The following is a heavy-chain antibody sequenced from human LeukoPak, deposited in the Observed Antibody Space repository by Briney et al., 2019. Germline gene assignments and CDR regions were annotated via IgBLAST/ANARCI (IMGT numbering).Heavy chain of an antibody. J-gene: IGHJ3*02. CDR3: AKEAAFSPTYVFDI. V-gene: IGHV3-30*18. Sequence: GGSLRLSCAASGFTFNTYGMHWVRQAPGKGLEWVAVISYDGSNKYYADSVKGRFTISRDNSKNTLYLQMNSLRGEDTAVYYSAKEAAFSPTYVFDIWGQGTMVTVSS. CDR2: ISYDGSNK. CDR1: GFTFNTYG.